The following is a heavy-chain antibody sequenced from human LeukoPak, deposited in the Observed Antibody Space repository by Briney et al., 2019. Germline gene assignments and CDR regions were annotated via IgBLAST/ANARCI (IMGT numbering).Heavy chain of an antibody. CDR3: ARDSDDSSDYSEYYFDY. Sequence: SETLSLTCTVSGGSISSYYWSWIRQPPGKGLEWIGFIYYSGSTNYNPSLKSRVTISVDTSKNQFSLKLSSVTAADTAVYYCARDSDDSSDYSEYYFDYWGQGTLVTVSS. CDR2: IYYSGST. D-gene: IGHD3-22*01. J-gene: IGHJ4*02. V-gene: IGHV4-59*01. CDR1: GGSISSYY.